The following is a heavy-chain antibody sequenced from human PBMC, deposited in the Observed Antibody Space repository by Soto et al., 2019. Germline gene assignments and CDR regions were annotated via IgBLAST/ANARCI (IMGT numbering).Heavy chain of an antibody. CDR1: GGSFSDYY. CDR2: INHSGTT. V-gene: IGHV4-34*01. CDR3: ARKPIYHFFAGYYSVDY. Sequence: QVQLRQWGAGLLKPSETLSLTCAVFGGSFSDYYWTWIRQPPGKGLEWIGEINHSGTTSYNPSLKSRLTISVDTSNNQFSLKLISVTAADTAVYYCARKPIYHFFAGYYSVDYWGQGTLVTVSS. D-gene: IGHD3-9*01. J-gene: IGHJ4*02.